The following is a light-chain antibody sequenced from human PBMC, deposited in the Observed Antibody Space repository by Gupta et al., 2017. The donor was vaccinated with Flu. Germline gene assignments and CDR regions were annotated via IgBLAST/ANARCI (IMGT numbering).Light chain of an antibody. Sequence: DIQMTQSPSTLSASVGDRVTITCRASQSISSWLARYQQKPGKAPKLLIYKASSLESGVPSRFSGSGSGTEFTLTISSLQPDDFATYYCQQYNSYSPTFAQGTKVEIK. V-gene: IGKV1-5*03. CDR1: QSISSW. J-gene: IGKJ1*01. CDR2: KAS. CDR3: QQYNSYSPT.